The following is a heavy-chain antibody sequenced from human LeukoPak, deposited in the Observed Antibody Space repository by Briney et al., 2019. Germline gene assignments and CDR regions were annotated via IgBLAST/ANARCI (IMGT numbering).Heavy chain of an antibody. V-gene: IGHV3-23*01. D-gene: IGHD3-22*01. CDR1: GITLSNYG. J-gene: IGHJ4*02. CDR2: ISDSGGST. Sequence: GGSLRLSCAVSGITLSNYGMSWVRQAPGKGLEWVAGISDSGGSTKYADSVKGRFTVSRDNPKNTLYLQMNSLRVEDTAVYFCAKRGVVIRVILVGFHKEAYYFDSWGQGALVTVSS. CDR3: AKRGVVIRVILVGFHKEAYYFDS.